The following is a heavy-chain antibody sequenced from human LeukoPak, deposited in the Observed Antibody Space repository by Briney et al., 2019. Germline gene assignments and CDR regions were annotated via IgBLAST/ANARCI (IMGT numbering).Heavy chain of an antibody. J-gene: IGHJ4*02. V-gene: IGHV5-51*01. CDR1: GYSFTNFW. Sequence: GESLKISCKGYGYSFTNFWIGWVRQMPGKGLEWMGIIYPGDSDTTYSPSFQGQVTISADKSISTAYLQWSSLKASDTAMYYCARQTSWSRRHFDYWGQGTLVTVSS. CDR3: ARQTSWSRRHFDY. CDR2: IYPGDSDT. D-gene: IGHD2-2*01.